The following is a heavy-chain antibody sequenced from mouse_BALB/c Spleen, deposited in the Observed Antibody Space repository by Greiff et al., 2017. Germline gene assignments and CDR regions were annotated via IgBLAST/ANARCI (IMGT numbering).Heavy chain of an antibody. CDR2: ISSGGGST. V-gene: IGHV5-12-1*01. D-gene: IGHD4-1*01. CDR1: GFAFSSYD. Sequence: EVMLVESGGGLVKPGGSLKLSCAASGFAFSSYDMSWVRQTPEKRLEWVAYISSGGGSTYYPDTVKGRFTISRDNAKNTLYLQMSSLKSEDTAMYYCARRNWDGYFDYWGQGTTLTVSS. CDR3: ARRNWDGYFDY. J-gene: IGHJ2*01.